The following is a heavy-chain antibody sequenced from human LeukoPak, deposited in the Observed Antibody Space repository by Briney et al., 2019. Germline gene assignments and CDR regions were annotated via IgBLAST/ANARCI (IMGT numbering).Heavy chain of an antibody. V-gene: IGHV4-39*01. D-gene: IGHD1-1*01. CDR1: GGSISTNNYY. Sequence: SEPLTLPCTVSGGSISTNNYYWWSICPPTTKGLECIGSIYYRGSPYYNPSLKGRVTISVDTSKNQFSLRLSSVTAADTAVYYCATWRTAKTGFDYWGQGTLVTVSS. J-gene: IGHJ4*02. CDR3: ATWRTAKTGFDY. CDR2: IYYRGSP.